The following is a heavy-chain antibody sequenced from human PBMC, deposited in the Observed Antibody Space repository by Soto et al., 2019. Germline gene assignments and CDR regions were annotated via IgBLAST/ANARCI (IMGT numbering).Heavy chain of an antibody. CDR2: INSDGSYA. CDR3: ARGGAYGDYRSDY. V-gene: IGHV3-74*01. Sequence: EVQLVESGGGLVQPGGSLRLSCAASGFNFSVYWMHWVRQAPGKGLVWVSRINSDGSYASSADSVKGRLTISRDNAKNTLYLQLNSLRAEDTAVYHCARGGAYGDYRSDYWGQGTLVTVSS. D-gene: IGHD4-17*01. CDR1: GFNFSVYW. J-gene: IGHJ4*02.